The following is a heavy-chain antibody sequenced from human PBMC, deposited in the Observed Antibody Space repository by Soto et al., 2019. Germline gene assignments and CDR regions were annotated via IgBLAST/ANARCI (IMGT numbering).Heavy chain of an antibody. Sequence: SVRLSCAASGFTFSSYEMNWVRHAPGKGLEVVSYISSSGSTIYYADSVKGRFTISRDNAKISLYPQMNGLRAEDTAVYYCARNEYYYDSSGYHYSPYYGMNVWGQGTTVTVSS. CDR1: GFTFSSYE. CDR2: ISSSGSTI. V-gene: IGHV3-48*03. CDR3: ARNEYYYDSSGYHYSPYYGMNV. D-gene: IGHD3-22*01. J-gene: IGHJ6*02.